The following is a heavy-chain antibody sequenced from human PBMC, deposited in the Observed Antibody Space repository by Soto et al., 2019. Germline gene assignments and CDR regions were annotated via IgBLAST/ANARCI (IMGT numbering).Heavy chain of an antibody. J-gene: IGHJ6*02. V-gene: IGHV3-74*01. D-gene: IGHD6-19*01. CDR3: ARDKGIAVADYYYYYGMDV. CDR2: INSDGSST. Sequence: GGSLRLSCAASGFTFSSYWMHWVRQAPGKGLVWVSRINSDGSSTSYADSVKGRFTISRDNAKNTLYLQMNSLRAEDTAVYYCARDKGIAVADYYYYYGMDVWGQGTTLTVSS. CDR1: GFTFSSYW.